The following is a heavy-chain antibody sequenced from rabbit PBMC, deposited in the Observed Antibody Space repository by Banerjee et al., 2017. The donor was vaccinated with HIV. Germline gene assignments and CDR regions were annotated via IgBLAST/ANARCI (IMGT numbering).Heavy chain of an antibody. CDR1: GFSFSSNYW. V-gene: IGHV1S45*01. Sequence: QEQLEESGGDLVKPEGSLTLTCKASGFSFSSNYWICWVRQAPGKGLELIACIWTGDGATYYASWAKGRFTISKTSSTTVTLQMTSLTAADTATYFCARGWTYYNLWGPGTLVTVS. CDR3: ARGWTYYNL. CDR2: IWTGDGAT. J-gene: IGHJ4*01. D-gene: IGHD1-1*01.